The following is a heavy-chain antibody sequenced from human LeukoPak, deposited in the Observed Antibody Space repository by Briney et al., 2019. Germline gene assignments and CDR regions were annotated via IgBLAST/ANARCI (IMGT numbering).Heavy chain of an antibody. CDR3: ASSLGDIVVDY. V-gene: IGHV4-39*01. Sequence: SETLSLTCSVSGVSISNSSYYWGWIRQPPGEGLEWIGSIYYSGSTYYNPSLKSRVTKSLDTSKNQFSLRLRSVTAADTAVYYCASSLGDIVVDYWGQGTLVTVSS. CDR2: IYYSGST. J-gene: IGHJ4*02. CDR1: GVSISNSSYY. D-gene: IGHD2-2*01.